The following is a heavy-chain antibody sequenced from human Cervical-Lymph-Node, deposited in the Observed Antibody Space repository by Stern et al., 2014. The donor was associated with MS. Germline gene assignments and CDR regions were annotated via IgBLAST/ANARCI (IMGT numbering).Heavy chain of an antibody. V-gene: IGHV3-30-3*01. J-gene: IGHJ4*02. CDR1: GFTFSTYA. CDR2: VSYDGTQR. D-gene: IGHD3-10*01. CDR3: ARGGRGVGLEY. Sequence: VQLEESGGGVVQPGRSLSLSCVASGFTFSTYAMHWVRQAPGKGLEWVAFVSYDGTQRNSTDSVKARFTSSRDNSKNTLYLHMNSLRDEDTAVYFCARGGRGVGLEYWGQGALVTVSS.